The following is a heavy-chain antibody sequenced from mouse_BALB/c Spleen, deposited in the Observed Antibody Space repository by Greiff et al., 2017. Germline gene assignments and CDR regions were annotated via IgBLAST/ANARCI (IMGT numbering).Heavy chain of an antibody. CDR3: TTYYDDAMDY. CDR1: GYTFTSSW. Sequence: VQLQESGAELVRPGASVKLSCKASGYTFTSSWINWVKQRPGQGLEWIGNIYPSDSYTNYNHKFKDKATLNVDKSSSTAYMQLSSPTYEDSAVYYCTTYYDDAMDYWGQGTSVTVSS. D-gene: IGHD2-4*01. CDR2: IYPSDSYT. J-gene: IGHJ4*01. V-gene: IGHV1-69*02.